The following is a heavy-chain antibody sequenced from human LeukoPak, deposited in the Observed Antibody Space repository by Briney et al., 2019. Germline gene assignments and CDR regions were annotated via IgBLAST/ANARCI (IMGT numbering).Heavy chain of an antibody. CDR3: AKDPVVYSSSWNYLDY. D-gene: IGHD6-13*01. V-gene: IGHV3-30*18. CDR1: GFXFSSYG. CDR2: ISYDGSNK. J-gene: IGHJ4*02. Sequence: GGSLRLSCAASGFXFSSYGIHWVRQAPGKGLEWVAVISYDGSNKYYADSVKGRFTISRDNSKNTLYLQMNSLRAEDTAVYYCAKDPVVYSSSWNYLDYWGQGTLVTVSS.